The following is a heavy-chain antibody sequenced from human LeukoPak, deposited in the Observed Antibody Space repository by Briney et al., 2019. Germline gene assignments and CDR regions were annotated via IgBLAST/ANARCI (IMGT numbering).Heavy chain of an antibody. V-gene: IGHV3-7*05. CDR3: ATRGQVFGV. J-gene: IGHJ4*02. Sequence: GGSLRLSCVASGFTFSTYLRSWVRQAPGKGLEWVANIKRDGSDKYYVDSVKGRFTISRDNAKNSLYLQMNSLRAEDTAVYYCATRGQVFGVWGQGILVTVSS. CDR2: IKRDGSDK. CDR1: GFTFSTYL. D-gene: IGHD3/OR15-3a*01.